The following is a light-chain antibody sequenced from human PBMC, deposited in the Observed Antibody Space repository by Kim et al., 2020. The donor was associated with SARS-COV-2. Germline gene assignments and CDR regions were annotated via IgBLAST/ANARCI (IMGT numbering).Light chain of an antibody. V-gene: IGKV3-20*01. CDR2: GAS. CDR3: QQYASSPQT. CDR1: QSIPSAS. J-gene: IGKJ1*01. Sequence: SPGQSAPLSSRATQSIPSASLAWYQQQPGQAPRLLIFGASRRATGIQDRFSGSGSGTDFTLTISRLEPEDFALYYCQQYASSPQTFGQGTKVDIK.